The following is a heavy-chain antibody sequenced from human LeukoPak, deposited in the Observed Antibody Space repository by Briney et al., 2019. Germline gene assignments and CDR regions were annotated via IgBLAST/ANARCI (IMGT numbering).Heavy chain of an antibody. CDR1: GESFSGYY. V-gene: IGHV4-34*01. J-gene: IGHJ6*04. D-gene: IGHD2-2*01. CDR2: INHSGST. CDR3: ARLHCSSTSCYGPLYYYYGMDV. Sequence: PSETLSLTCAVYGESFSGYYWSWIRQPPGKGLEWIGEINHSGSTNYNPSLKSRVTISVDTSKNQFSLKLSSVTAADTAVHYCARLHCSSTSCYGPLYYYYGMDVWGKGTTVTVSS.